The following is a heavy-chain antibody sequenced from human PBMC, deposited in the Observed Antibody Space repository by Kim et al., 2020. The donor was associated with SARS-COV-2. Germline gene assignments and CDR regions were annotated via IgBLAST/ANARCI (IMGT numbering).Heavy chain of an antibody. D-gene: IGHD3-10*01. Sequence: ASVKVSCKASGYTFTSYRIHWVRQAPGQGLEWVGIINPGAGSPTYAQKFQGRVTVTRDTSTSTVYRELSSLTSEDTAVYYCTRGSGSGSYYSPWGQGTPVTVP. V-gene: IGHV1-46*01. J-gene: IGHJ5*02. CDR1: GYTFTSYR. CDR3: TRGSGSGSYYSP. CDR2: INPGAGSP.